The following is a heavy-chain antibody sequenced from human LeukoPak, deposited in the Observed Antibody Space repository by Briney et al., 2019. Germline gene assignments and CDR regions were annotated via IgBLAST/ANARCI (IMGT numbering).Heavy chain of an antibody. Sequence: GGSLRLSCAASGFTFSTYGMHWVRQAPGKGLEWVAIIWYDGSNTYYADSVKGRFTISRDNSKNTLYLEMSSLRAEDTAVYHCAPDHGGFWGQGTLVTVSS. J-gene: IGHJ4*02. D-gene: IGHD3-16*01. CDR3: APDHGGF. CDR1: GFTFSTYG. CDR2: IWYDGSNT. V-gene: IGHV3-33*01.